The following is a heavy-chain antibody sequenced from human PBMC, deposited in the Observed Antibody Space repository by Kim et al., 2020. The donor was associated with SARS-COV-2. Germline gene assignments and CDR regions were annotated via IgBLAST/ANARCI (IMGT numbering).Heavy chain of an antibody. CDR2: INAGNGNT. D-gene: IGHD3-9*01. Sequence: ASVKVSCKASGYTFTSYAMHWVRQAPGQRLEWMGWINAGNGNTKYSQKFQGRVTITRDTSASTAYMELSSLRSEDTAVYYCARGDIFDWLWGPLDYWGQGTLVTVSS. CDR3: ARGDIFDWLWGPLDY. J-gene: IGHJ4*02. V-gene: IGHV1-3*01. CDR1: GYTFTSYA.